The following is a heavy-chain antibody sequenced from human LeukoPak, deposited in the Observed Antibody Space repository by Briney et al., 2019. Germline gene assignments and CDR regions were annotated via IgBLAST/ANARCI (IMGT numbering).Heavy chain of an antibody. CDR1: GFTFSSYS. CDR3: ARDRGSSWLHDGFDI. V-gene: IGHV3-21*01. J-gene: IGHJ3*02. Sequence: GGSLRLSCAASGFTFSSYSMNWVRQAPGKGLEWVSSISSTSSYISYSDSVKGRFTISRDNAKNSLYLQMDSLRAEDTAVYYCARDRGSSWLHDGFDIWGQGTMVTVSA. D-gene: IGHD6-13*01. CDR2: ISSTSSYI.